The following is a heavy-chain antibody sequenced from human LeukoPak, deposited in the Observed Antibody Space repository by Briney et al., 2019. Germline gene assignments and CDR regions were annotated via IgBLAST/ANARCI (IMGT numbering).Heavy chain of an antibody. CDR1: GFTFSSCA. D-gene: IGHD3-10*01. CDR3: PRDSSRGSGSSGWFDP. CDR2: ISGSGSST. V-gene: IGHV3-23*01. Sequence: GGSLRLSCAASGFTFSSCAMSWVRQAPGKGLEWVSAISGSGSSTYYADSVKGRFTISRDNSKNTLFLQMNSLRAEDTAVYYCPRDSSRGSGSSGWFDPWGQGTLVTVSS. J-gene: IGHJ5*02.